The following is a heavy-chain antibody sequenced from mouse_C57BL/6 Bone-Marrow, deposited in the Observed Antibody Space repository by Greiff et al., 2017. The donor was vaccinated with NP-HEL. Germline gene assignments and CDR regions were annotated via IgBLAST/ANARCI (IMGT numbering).Heavy chain of an antibody. CDR1: GFNIKDYY. J-gene: IGHJ4*01. Sequence: EVQLVESGAELVRPGASVKLSCTVSGFNIKDYYMHWVKQRPEQGLEWIGWIDPDNGDPESTSKFQGKATITADTSSTTAYLQLSSLTSEDTAVYYCTTGGSSPYTMDYWGQGTSVTVTS. D-gene: IGHD1-1*01. V-gene: IGHV14-4*01. CDR3: TTGGSSPYTMDY. CDR2: IDPDNGDP.